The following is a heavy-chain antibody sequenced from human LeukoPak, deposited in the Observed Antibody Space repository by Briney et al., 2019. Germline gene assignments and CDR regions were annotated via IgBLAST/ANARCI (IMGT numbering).Heavy chain of an antibody. CDR1: GGSISSGGYY. Sequence: PSETLSLTCTVSGGSISSGGYYWSWIRQHPGKGLEWIGYIYYSGSTYYNPSLKSRVTISVDTSKNQFSLKRSSVTAADTAVYYCASELGYCSSTSCYHGAFDIWGQGTMVTVSS. CDR3: ASELGYCSSTSCYHGAFDI. CDR2: IYYSGST. V-gene: IGHV4-31*03. J-gene: IGHJ3*02. D-gene: IGHD2-2*01.